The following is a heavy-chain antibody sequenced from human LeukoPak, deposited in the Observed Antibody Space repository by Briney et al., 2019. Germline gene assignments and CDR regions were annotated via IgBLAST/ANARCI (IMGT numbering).Heavy chain of an antibody. D-gene: IGHD3-10*01. J-gene: IGHJ3*02. CDR1: GYSFTSYW. CDR3: ARPNLLGVDAFVI. Sequence: GESLKISCKGSGYSFTSYWIGWVRQMPGKGLEWMGIIYPGDSDTRYSPSFQGQVTISADKSVSTAYLQWSSLKASDTAMYYCARPNLLGVDAFVIWGQGTMVTVSS. CDR2: IYPGDSDT. V-gene: IGHV5-51*01.